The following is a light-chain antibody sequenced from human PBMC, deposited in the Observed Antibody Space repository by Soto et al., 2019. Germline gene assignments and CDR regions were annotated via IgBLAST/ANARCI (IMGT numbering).Light chain of an antibody. CDR1: SSNIGAGYD. CDR2: GNS. V-gene: IGLV1-40*01. CDR3: QSYDSSLSAVV. J-gene: IGLJ2*01. Sequence: QSVLTQPPSVSGAPGQRVTISCTGSSSNIGAGYDVHWYQQLPGTAPKLLIYGNSNRPSGAPDRFSGSKSGTSASLAITGLQAEHEADSYCQSYDSSLSAVVFGGGTKVTVL.